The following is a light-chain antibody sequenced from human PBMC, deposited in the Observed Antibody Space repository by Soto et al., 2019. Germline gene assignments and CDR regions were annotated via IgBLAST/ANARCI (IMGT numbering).Light chain of an antibody. CDR2: DVS. Sequence: QSVLTQPASVSGSPGQSITISCTGTSSDVGGYEYVLWYQQHPGKAPKLMIYDVSNRPSGVSNRFSGSKSGNTASLTISGRQAEDEADYYCSSYTSSSPLYVFGTGTKVTVL. J-gene: IGLJ1*01. CDR1: SSDVGGYEY. CDR3: SSYTSSSPLYV. V-gene: IGLV2-14*01.